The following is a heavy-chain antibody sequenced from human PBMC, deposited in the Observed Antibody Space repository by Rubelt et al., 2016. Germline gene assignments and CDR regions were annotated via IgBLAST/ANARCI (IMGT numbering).Heavy chain of an antibody. CDR3: ASADYDFWSGSDRNWFDP. D-gene: IGHD3-3*01. Sequence: QVQLQESGPGLAKPSETLSLTCTVSGYSISSGYYWGWIRQPPGKGLEWIGSIYHSGSTYYNPSLKSRVTISVDTSKNQFSLKLSSVTAADTAVYYCASADYDFWSGSDRNWFDPWGQGTLVTVSS. V-gene: IGHV4-38-2*02. CDR2: IYHSGST. J-gene: IGHJ5*02. CDR1: GYSISSGYY.